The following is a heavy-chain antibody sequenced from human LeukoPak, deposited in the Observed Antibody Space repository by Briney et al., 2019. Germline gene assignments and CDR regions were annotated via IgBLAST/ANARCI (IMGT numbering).Heavy chain of an antibody. CDR3: ARDSSWYDNWFDP. J-gene: IGHJ5*02. CDR2: INSDGSST. CDR1: GFIFSSYW. Sequence: GGSLRLSCAASGFIFSSYWMHWVRQAPGKGLVWVSRINSDGSSTSYADSVKGRFTISRDNAKNTLYLQMNSLRAEDTAVYYCARDSSWYDNWFDPWGQGTLVTVSS. D-gene: IGHD6-13*01. V-gene: IGHV3-74*01.